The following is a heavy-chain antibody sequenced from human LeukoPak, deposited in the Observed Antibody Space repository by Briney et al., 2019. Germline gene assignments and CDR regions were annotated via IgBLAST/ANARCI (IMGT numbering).Heavy chain of an antibody. V-gene: IGHV3-48*04. CDR3: ARDRGRWGYSGYDGFPIAY. Sequence: GGSLRLSCAASGFTFSSYAMSWVRQAPGKGLEWVSYISSSGSTIYYADSVKGRFTISRDNAKNSLYLQMNSLRAEDTAVYYCARDRGRWGYSGYDGFPIAYWGQGTLVTVSS. D-gene: IGHD5-12*01. J-gene: IGHJ4*02. CDR1: GFTFSSYA. CDR2: ISSSGSTI.